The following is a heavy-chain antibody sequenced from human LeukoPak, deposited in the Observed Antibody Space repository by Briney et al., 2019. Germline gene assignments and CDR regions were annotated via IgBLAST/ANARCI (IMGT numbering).Heavy chain of an antibody. D-gene: IGHD3-10*01. Sequence: SETLSLTCAVYGGSFSGYYWSWIRRPPGKGLEWIGEINHSGSTNYNPSLKSRVTISVDTSKNQFSLKLSSVTAADTAVYYCATGPATVYGSGSDYYGMDVWGQGTTVTVSS. V-gene: IGHV4-34*01. CDR1: GGSFSGYY. CDR3: ATGPATVYGSGSDYYGMDV. CDR2: INHSGST. J-gene: IGHJ6*02.